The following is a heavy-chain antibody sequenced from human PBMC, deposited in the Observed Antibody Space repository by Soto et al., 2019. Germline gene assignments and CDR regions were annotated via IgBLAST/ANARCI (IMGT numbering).Heavy chain of an antibody. V-gene: IGHV4-31*01. Sequence: QVQLQESGPGLVKPSQTLSLTCTVSGYSISSGGYYWSWIRQHPGKGLEWIGYIYYSGTTYYNPSLEAQHTKXVDTSKNQFSLKLSSVTAADTAVYYCARVLDAFDIWGQGTMVTVSS. CDR3: ARVLDAFDI. CDR2: IYYSGTT. CDR1: GYSISSGGYY. J-gene: IGHJ3*02.